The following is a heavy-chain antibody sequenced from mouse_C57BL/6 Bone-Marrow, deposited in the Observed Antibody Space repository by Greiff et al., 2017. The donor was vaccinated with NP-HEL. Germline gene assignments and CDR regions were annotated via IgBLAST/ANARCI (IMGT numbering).Heavy chain of an antibody. CDR2: INPSSGYT. V-gene: IGHV1-4*01. CDR3: ARSPLGLRETY. Sequence: QVQLQQSGAELARPGASVKMSCKASGYTFTSYTMHRVKQRPGQGLEWIGYINPSSGYTKYNQKFKDKATLTADKSSSTAYMQLSSLTSEDSAVYYCARSPLGLRETYWGQGTTLTVSS. J-gene: IGHJ2*01. CDR1: GYTFTSYT. D-gene: IGHD2-4*01.